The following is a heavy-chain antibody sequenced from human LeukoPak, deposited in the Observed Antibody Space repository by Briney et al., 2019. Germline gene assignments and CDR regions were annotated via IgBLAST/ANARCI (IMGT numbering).Heavy chain of an antibody. CDR1: GYTFTGYY. D-gene: IGHD3-9*01. V-gene: IGHV1-2*02. Sequence: ASVKVSCKASGYTFTGYYMHWVRQAPGQGLEGMGWINPNSGGTNYAQKFQGRVTMTRDTSISTAYMELSRLRSDDTAVYYCARDREGYYDILTGYYGVGAFDIWGQGTMVTVSS. CDR3: ARDREGYYDILTGYYGVGAFDI. J-gene: IGHJ3*02. CDR2: INPNSGGT.